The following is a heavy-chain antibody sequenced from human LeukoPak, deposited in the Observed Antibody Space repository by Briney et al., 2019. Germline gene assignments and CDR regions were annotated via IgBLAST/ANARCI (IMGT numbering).Heavy chain of an antibody. Sequence: GGSLRLSCVASGFTFSQYWMTWVRQAPGKGLEWVAVISYDGSNKYYADSVKGRFTISRDNSKNTLYLQMNSLRAEDTAVYYCAKGGYSGYDSNYWGQGTLVTVSS. J-gene: IGHJ4*02. V-gene: IGHV3-30*18. CDR3: AKGGYSGYDSNY. CDR2: ISYDGSNK. D-gene: IGHD5-12*01. CDR1: GFTFSQYW.